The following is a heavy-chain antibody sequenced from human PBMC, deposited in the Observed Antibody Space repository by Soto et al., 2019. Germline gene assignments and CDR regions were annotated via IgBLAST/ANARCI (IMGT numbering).Heavy chain of an antibody. J-gene: IGHJ5*02. D-gene: IGHD6-19*01. CDR2: ISAYNGNT. CDR3: GRDWQWLVQNPNWFDP. CDR1: GYTFTSYG. V-gene: IGHV1-18*01. Sequence: APVKVSCKASGYTFTSYGISWVRQAPGQGLEWMGWISAYNGNTNYAQKLQGRVTMTTDTSTSTAYMELRSLRSDDTAVYYCGRDWQWLVQNPNWFDPWGQGTLVTVSS.